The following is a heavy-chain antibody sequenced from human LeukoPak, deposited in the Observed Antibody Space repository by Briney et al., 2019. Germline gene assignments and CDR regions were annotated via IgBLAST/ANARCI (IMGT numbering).Heavy chain of an antibody. CDR2: IKQDGSQK. CDR3: ARGGDSEYVTFRDRLYYYYMDV. Sequence: GGSLRLSCAASGFAFGSYWMSWVRQAPGKGLEWVANIKQDGSQKYYIDSVEGRFIISRDYAKNSLFVQMNSLRAEDTAVYYCARGGDSEYVTFRDRLYYYYMDVWGQGTTVTVSS. V-gene: IGHV3-7*03. D-gene: IGHD3-16*01. CDR1: GFAFGSYW. J-gene: IGHJ6*03.